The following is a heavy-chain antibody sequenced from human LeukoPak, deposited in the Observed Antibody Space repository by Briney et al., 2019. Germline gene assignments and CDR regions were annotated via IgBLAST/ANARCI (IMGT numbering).Heavy chain of an antibody. Sequence: PGRSLRLSCAASGFTFSSYGMHWVRQAPGKGLEWVAVISYDGSNKYYADSVKGRFTISRDNSKNTLYLQMNSLRAEDTAVYYCAKDRGRYYDIPTYAFDIWGQGTMVTVSS. CDR2: ISYDGSNK. CDR3: AKDRGRYYDIPTYAFDI. D-gene: IGHD3-9*01. CDR1: GFTFSSYG. V-gene: IGHV3-30*18. J-gene: IGHJ3*02.